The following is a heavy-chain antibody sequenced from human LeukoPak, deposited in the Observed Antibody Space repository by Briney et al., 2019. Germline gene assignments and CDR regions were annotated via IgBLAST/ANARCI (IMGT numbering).Heavy chain of an antibody. Sequence: TGGSLRLSCVDSGFTFNKYWMSWVRQAPGKGLEWVANIDEDGTEKYYVDSVKGRFTISRDNAKSSVFLQINSLRVEDTALYYCARDRGYSTFDYWGQGTLATVSS. V-gene: IGHV3-7*01. CDR3: ARDRGYSTFDY. CDR1: GFTFNKYW. D-gene: IGHD3-22*01. CDR2: IDEDGTEK. J-gene: IGHJ4*02.